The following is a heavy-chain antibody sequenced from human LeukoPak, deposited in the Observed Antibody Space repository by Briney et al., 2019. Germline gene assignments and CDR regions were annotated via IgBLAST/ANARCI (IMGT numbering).Heavy chain of an antibody. CDR1: GYTFTDYY. J-gene: IGHJ4*02. CDR2: INPNSGGT. V-gene: IGHV1-2*02. D-gene: IGHD3-22*01. Sequence: SVKVSCKASGYTFTDYYMHWVRQAPGQGLGWMGWINPNSGGTNYAQKFQGRVTMTRDTSITTAYMELNRLRYDDTAVYYCARGDYYYDRSPPNFDYWGQGTLVTVSS. CDR3: ARGDYYYDRSPPNFDY.